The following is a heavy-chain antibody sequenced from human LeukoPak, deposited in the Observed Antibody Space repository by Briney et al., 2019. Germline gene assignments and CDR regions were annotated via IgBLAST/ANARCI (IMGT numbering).Heavy chain of an antibody. CDR1: GYSIRSGYY. V-gene: IGHV4-38-2*01. Sequence: SETLSLTCAVSGYSIRSGYYWGWIRQPPGKGLEWIGSIYHSGSTYYNPSLKSRVTISVDTSKNQFSLKLGSVTAADTAVYYCARHLAVAGSYYFDYWGQGTLVTVSS. CDR3: ARHLAVAGSYYFDY. J-gene: IGHJ4*02. CDR2: IYHSGST. D-gene: IGHD6-19*01.